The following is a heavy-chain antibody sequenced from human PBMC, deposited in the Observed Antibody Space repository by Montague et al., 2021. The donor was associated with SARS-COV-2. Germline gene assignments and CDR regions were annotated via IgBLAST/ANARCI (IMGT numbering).Heavy chain of an antibody. CDR1: GESIDRDTYY. Sequence: SETLSLTCIVSGESIDRDTYYWGWIRQSPGKGLEWIGSLSSSGSTYYNPSLRSRVTVSTDTSKNHFSLKVSSVTAADTAVYFCARPGSVSGWFYFDDWGQGTLVSVSS. D-gene: IGHD6-19*01. V-gene: IGHV4-39*02. CDR2: LSSSGST. J-gene: IGHJ4*02. CDR3: ARPGSVSGWFYFDD.